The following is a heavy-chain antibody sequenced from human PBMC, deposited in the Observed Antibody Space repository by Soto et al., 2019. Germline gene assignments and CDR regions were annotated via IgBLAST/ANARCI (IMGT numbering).Heavy chain of an antibody. Sequence: PGESLKISCKGSGYSFTSYWIGWVRQMPGKGLEWMGIIYPGDSDTRYSPSFQGQVTISADKSISTAYLQWSSLKASDTAMYYCARVVQDVAGTRDYFDYWGQGTPVTV. CDR3: ARVVQDVAGTRDYFDY. V-gene: IGHV5-51*01. CDR2: IYPGDSDT. CDR1: GYSFTSYW. J-gene: IGHJ4*02. D-gene: IGHD6-19*01.